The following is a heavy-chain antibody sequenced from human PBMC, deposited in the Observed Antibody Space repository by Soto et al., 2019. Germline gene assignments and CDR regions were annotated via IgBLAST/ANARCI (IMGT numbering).Heavy chain of an antibody. CDR2: IYCSGST. Sequence: PSETLSLTCTVSGSSISSSSYYWGWIRQPPGKGLGWIGSIYCSGSTSYNPSLQSRFTISVDTSKNQFSLKLSSVTAADTAVYYCARLPTFYDILTGPLAMDVWGQGTTVTVSS. CDR1: GSSISSSSYY. D-gene: IGHD3-9*01. J-gene: IGHJ6*02. CDR3: ARLPTFYDILTGPLAMDV. V-gene: IGHV4-39*01.